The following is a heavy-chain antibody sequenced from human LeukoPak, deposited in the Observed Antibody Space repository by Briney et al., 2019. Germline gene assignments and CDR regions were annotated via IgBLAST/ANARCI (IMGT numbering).Heavy chain of an antibody. D-gene: IGHD5-12*01. CDR2: ISYDGSNK. J-gene: IGHJ4*02. CDR3: AKDWMSTIINYFDY. Sequence: PGRSLRLSCAASGFTFSSYAMHWVRQAPGKGLEWVAVISYDGSNKYYADSVKGRFTISRDNSKNILYLQMNSLRAEDTAVYYCAKDWMSTIINYFDYWGQGTLVTVSS. CDR1: GFTFSSYA. V-gene: IGHV3-30-3*01.